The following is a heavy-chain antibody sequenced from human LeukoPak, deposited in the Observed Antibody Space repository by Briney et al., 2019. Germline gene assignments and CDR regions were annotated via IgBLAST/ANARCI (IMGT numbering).Heavy chain of an antibody. Sequence: GGSLRLSCAASGFTFSSCAMSWVRQAPGKGLEWVSAISGSGGSTYYADSVKGRFTISRDNSKNTLYLQMNSLRAEDTAVYYCAKVYGDYDGYYYYGMDVWGQGTTVTVSS. CDR2: ISGSGGST. D-gene: IGHD4-17*01. CDR1: GFTFSSCA. CDR3: AKVYGDYDGYYYYGMDV. J-gene: IGHJ6*02. V-gene: IGHV3-23*01.